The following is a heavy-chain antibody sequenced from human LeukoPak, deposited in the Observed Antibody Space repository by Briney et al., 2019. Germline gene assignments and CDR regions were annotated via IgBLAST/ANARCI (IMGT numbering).Heavy chain of an antibody. D-gene: IGHD2-2*01. V-gene: IGHV3-23*01. CDR1: GFTFSSYA. J-gene: IGHJ4*02. CDR3: ARSYCSSPTCYAFDY. Sequence: GGSLRLSCAASGFTFSSYAMSWVRQAPGKGLEWVSAISGSGGSTYYADSVKGRFTISRDNSKNTLYLQMNSLRAEDTAVYYCARSYCSSPTCYAFDYWGQGTLVTVSS. CDR2: ISGSGGST.